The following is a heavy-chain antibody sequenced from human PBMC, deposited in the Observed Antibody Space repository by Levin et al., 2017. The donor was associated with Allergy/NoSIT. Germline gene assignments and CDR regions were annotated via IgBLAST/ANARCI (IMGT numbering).Heavy chain of an antibody. D-gene: IGHD3-3*01. CDR2: IHHSGST. CDR3: ARLYHSEWLTIDY. Sequence: GSLRLSCAVYGGSFSGYYWSWIRQPPGKGLEWIGEIHHSGSTNYNPSLKSRVTISVDTSKNQFSLKLSSVTAADTAVYYCARLYHSEWLTIDYWGQGTLVTVSS. V-gene: IGHV4-34*01. J-gene: IGHJ4*02. CDR1: GGSFSGYY.